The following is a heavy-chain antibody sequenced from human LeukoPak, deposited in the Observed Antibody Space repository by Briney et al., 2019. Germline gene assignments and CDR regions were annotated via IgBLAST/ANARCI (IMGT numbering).Heavy chain of an antibody. V-gene: IGHV4-34*01. D-gene: IGHD3-3*02. CDR1: GGSFSGYY. CDR3: ARATTIFGVDN. J-gene: IGHJ4*02. Sequence: SETLSLTCAVYGGSFSGYYWSWIRQPPGKGLEWIGEINHSGSTNYNPSLKSRVTLSVDTSKNQFSLKLSSVAAADTAVYYCARATTIFGVDNWGQGTLVTVSS. CDR2: INHSGST.